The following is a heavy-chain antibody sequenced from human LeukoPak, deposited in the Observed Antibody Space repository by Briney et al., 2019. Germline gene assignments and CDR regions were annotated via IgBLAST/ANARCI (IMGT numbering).Heavy chain of an antibody. J-gene: IGHJ4*02. CDR3: AKEVKDELLIDY. CDR2: IRYDGSNK. V-gene: IGHV3-30*02. CDR1: GLTFSSYG. Sequence: PGGSLRLSCAASGLTFSSYGMHWVRQAPGKGLEWVAFIRYDGSNKYYADSVKGRFTISRDNSKNTLYLQMNSLRAEDTAVYYCAKEVKDELLIDYWGQGTLVTVSS. D-gene: IGHD2-15*01.